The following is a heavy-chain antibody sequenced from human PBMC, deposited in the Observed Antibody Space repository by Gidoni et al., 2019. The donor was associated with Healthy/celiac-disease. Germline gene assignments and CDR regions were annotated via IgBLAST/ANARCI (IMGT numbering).Heavy chain of an antibody. CDR2: IFSHDEK. CDR1: GFSLSNARMG. Sequence: QVTLKESGPVLVKPTETLTLTCTVSGFSLSNARMGVSWIRQPPGKALEWLAHIFSHDEKSYSTSLKSRLTISKDTSKSQVVLTMTNMDPVDTATYYCARLYGSGSYIYYYYYGMDVWGQGTTVTVSS. V-gene: IGHV2-26*01. J-gene: IGHJ6*02. CDR3: ARLYGSGSYIYYYYYGMDV. D-gene: IGHD3-10*01.